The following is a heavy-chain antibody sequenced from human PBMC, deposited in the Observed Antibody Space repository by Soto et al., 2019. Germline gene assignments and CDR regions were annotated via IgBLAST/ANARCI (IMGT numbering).Heavy chain of an antibody. CDR3: ARDLSRHVVTSPDY. CDR1: GFTFSSDA. Sequence: GGSLRLSCAASGFTFSSDAMHWVRQAPGKGLEWVAVISYDGSNKYYADSVKGRFTISRDNSKNTLYLQMNSLRAEGTAVYYCARDLSRHVVTSPDYWGQGTLVTVSS. D-gene: IGHD2-15*01. J-gene: IGHJ4*02. V-gene: IGHV3-30-3*01. CDR2: ISYDGSNK.